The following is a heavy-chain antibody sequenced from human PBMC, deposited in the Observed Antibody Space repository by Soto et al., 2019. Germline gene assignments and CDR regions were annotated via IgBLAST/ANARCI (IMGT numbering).Heavy chain of an antibody. J-gene: IGHJ4*02. V-gene: IGHV1-18*01. D-gene: IGHD6-19*01. CDR1: GYTFTSYG. Sequence: QVQLVQSGAEVKKPGASVKVSCKASGYTFTSYGISWVRQAPGQGLEWMGWISAYNGNTNYAQKLQGRVTMTTDTSTSTAYMELRSLRSDDTAVYYCARDPVSRWFRRIAVAGTKTAPSIDYWGQGTLVTVSS. CDR3: ARDPVSRWFRRIAVAGTKTAPSIDY. CDR2: ISAYNGNT.